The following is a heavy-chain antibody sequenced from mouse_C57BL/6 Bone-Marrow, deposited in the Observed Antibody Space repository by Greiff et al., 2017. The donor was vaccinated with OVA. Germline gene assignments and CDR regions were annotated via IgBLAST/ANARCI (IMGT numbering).Heavy chain of an antibody. CDR3: ASSNSHWYFDV. CDR1: GYTFTNYW. V-gene: IGHV1-63*01. J-gene: IGHJ1*03. Sequence: QVQLQQSGAELVRPGTSVKMSCKASGYTFTNYWIGWAKQRPGHGLEWIGDIYPGGGYTNYNEKFKGKATLTADKSSSTAYMQFSSLTSEDSAIYYCASSNSHWYFDVWGTGTTVTVSS. CDR2: IYPGGGYT.